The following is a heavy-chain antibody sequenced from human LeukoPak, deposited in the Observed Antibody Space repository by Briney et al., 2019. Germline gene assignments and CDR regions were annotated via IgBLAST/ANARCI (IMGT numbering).Heavy chain of an antibody. J-gene: IGHJ6*02. D-gene: IGHD6-25*01. Sequence: LRLSCAASGFTFSSYGMHWVRQAPGKGLEWIGEINHSGSTIYNPSLKSRVTISVDTSKNQFSLKLSSVTAADTAVYYCARYAATIPPQNYYYYGMDVWGQGTTVTVSS. CDR2: INHSGST. CDR3: ARYAATIPPQNYYYYGMDV. CDR1: GFTFSSYG. V-gene: IGHV4-34*01.